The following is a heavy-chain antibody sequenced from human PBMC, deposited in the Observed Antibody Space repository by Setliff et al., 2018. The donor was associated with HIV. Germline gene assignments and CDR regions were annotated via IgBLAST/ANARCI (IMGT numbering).Heavy chain of an antibody. V-gene: IGHV4-34*01. Sequence: PSETLSLTCAVYGESFSGYYWTWIRQSPGKGLEWIGEINHSGSTNYNPSLKSRVTISVDTSKNQFSLKLNSQTAADTAIYYCARARSHYDSSGYYGYNFYYMDVWGKGTTVTVSS. CDR2: INHSGST. D-gene: IGHD3-22*01. CDR3: ARARSHYDSSGYYGYNFYYMDV. J-gene: IGHJ6*03. CDR1: GESFSGYY.